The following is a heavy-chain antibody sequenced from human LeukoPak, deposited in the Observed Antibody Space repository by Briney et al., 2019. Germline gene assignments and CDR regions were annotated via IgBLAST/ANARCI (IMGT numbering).Heavy chain of an antibody. D-gene: IGHD6-19*01. J-gene: IGHJ3*01. CDR1: DDTFSNYG. V-gene: IGHV1-18*01. CDR3: ARTQWLEDAFDF. CDR2: ISTYNGNT. Sequence: ASVKVSCKASDDTFSNYGISWVRQAPGQGLEWMGWISTYNGNTHYAQKFQGRVTMTTDTSTNIAYLELRDLRSDDTAVYYCARTQWLEDAFDFWGQGTVVTVPS.